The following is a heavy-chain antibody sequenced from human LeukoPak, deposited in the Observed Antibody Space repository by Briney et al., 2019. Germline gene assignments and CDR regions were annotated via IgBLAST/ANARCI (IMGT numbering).Heavy chain of an antibody. Sequence: NPSETLSLTCAVSGGSISSGGYSWSWIRQPPGKGLEWIGYIYHSGSTYYNPSLKSRVTISVDRSKNQFSLKLSSVTAADTAVYYCARYNFLCGGDCYGNDAFDIWGQGTMVTVSS. CDR3: ARYNFLCGGDCYGNDAFDI. CDR2: IYHSGST. V-gene: IGHV4-30-2*01. D-gene: IGHD2-21*02. CDR1: GGSISSGGYS. J-gene: IGHJ3*02.